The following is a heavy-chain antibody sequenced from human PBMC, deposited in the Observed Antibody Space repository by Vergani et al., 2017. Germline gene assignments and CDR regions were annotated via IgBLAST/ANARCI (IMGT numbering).Heavy chain of an antibody. CDR3: TTAWGLYYLHGEYFQY. J-gene: IGHJ1*01. CDR2: TSSGGGDI. D-gene: IGHD3-10*01. CDR1: GFTFDTYT. Sequence: EVQLLESGGGLVQPGGSRRLSCAGAGFTFDTYTMAYVRQAPGKGLEWVTTTSSGGGDIFYADSVKGSFTISRDNSKNTLFLQMNSLKDEDTAVYYCTTAWGLYYLHGEYFQYWGRGTLVSVSS. V-gene: IGHV3-23*01.